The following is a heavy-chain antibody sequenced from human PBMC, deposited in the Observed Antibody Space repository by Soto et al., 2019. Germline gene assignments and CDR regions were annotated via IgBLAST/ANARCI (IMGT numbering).Heavy chain of an antibody. V-gene: IGHV5-51*01. CDR2: IYPGDSDT. D-gene: IGHD2-2*03. CDR1: GYSFTSYW. Sequence: PGESLNISCKGSGYSFTSYWIGWVRQMPGKGLEWMGIIYPGDSDTRYSPSFQGQVTISADKSISTAYLQWSSLKASDTAMYYCARLGHCSSTSCYRHNYYGMDVWGQGTTVTVSS. CDR3: ARLGHCSSTSCYRHNYYGMDV. J-gene: IGHJ6*02.